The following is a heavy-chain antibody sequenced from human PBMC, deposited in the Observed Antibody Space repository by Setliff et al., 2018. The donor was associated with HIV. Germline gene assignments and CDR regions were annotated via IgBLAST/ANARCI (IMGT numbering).Heavy chain of an antibody. J-gene: IGHJ3*02. D-gene: IGHD3-16*02. CDR2: INHSGIT. Sequence: SETLSLTCAVYGASFSGYYWAWIRQSPGTGLEWIGEINHSGITNYNPTLKSRVTISVDTSKNQFSLKLSSVTAADTAVYYCATADFPPPSYIWESYRSGAFDIWGQGTMVTVSS. CDR1: GASFSGYY. CDR3: ATADFPPPSYIWESYRSGAFDI. V-gene: IGHV4-34*01.